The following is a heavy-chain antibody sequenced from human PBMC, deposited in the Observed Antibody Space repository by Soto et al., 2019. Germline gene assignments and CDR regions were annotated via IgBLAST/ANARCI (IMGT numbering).Heavy chain of an antibody. CDR3: VTSGGFDH. CDR1: GFTFSNYW. D-gene: IGHD3-16*01. V-gene: IGHV3-74*01. J-gene: IGHJ5*02. CDR2: INSDGSTR. Sequence: EVQLMESGGGLVQPGGSLRLSCVASGFTFSNYWMHWVRQAPGKGLVWVSRINSDGSTRSYAEYVKGRFTISRDNVKNTLYLQINSLRAGGTAVYYCVTSGGFDHWGQGTLVTLSS.